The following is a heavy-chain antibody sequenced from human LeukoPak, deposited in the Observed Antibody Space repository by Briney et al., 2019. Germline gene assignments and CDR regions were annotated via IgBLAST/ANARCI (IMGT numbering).Heavy chain of an antibody. D-gene: IGHD1-26*01. V-gene: IGHV3-74*01. Sequence: GGSQRLSCAASRFIFSRYWMHWFRQAPGKGLVWVSRINSDGSSTSYADSVKGRFTISRYNARNTLYLQMNSLRTEDTAVYYCARPRIEGATHWFDPWGQGTLVTVSS. CDR2: INSDGSST. CDR1: RFIFSRYW. J-gene: IGHJ5*02. CDR3: ARPRIEGATHWFDP.